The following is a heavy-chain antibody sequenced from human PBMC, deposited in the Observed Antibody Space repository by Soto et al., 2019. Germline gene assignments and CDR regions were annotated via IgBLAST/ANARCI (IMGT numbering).Heavy chain of an antibody. CDR3: AKDRKSGSGWYWDY. Sequence: GGSLRLSCAVSGFTFSSYAMSWVRQAPGKGLEWVSGISGSGGSTYSADYVKGRFTISRDNSRNTMFLQMNSLRPEDTAVYYCAKDRKSGSGWYWDYWGQGTLVTVSS. V-gene: IGHV3-23*01. CDR1: GFTFSSYA. J-gene: IGHJ4*02. CDR2: ISGSGGST. D-gene: IGHD6-19*01.